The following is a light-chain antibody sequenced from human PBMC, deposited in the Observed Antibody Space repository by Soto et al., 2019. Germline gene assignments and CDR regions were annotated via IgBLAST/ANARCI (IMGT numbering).Light chain of an antibody. CDR3: QQYGSSGT. CDR1: ESVSSN. Sequence: IIMTHSPATLSVSPGERATLSCRARESVSSNLAWYQQKPGQAPRLLIYGASNRATGIPDRFSGSGSGTDFTLTISRLEPEDFAVYYCQQYGSSGTFGQGTKVDI. V-gene: IGKV3-20*01. CDR2: GAS. J-gene: IGKJ1*01.